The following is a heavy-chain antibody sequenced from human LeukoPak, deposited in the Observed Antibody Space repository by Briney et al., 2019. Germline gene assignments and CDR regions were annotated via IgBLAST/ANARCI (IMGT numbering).Heavy chain of an antibody. J-gene: IGHJ6*02. CDR1: GGSISNYY. CDR2: IYYNGNT. Sequence: SETLSLTCTVSGGSISNYYWNWIRRPPGKGLEWIGYIYYNGNTNYSPSLKSRVTMSVDTSKNLFSLKVSSVTAADTAVYYCARGRSNYYGMDVWGQGTTVTVSS. D-gene: IGHD1-26*01. V-gene: IGHV4-59*01. CDR3: ARGRSNYYGMDV.